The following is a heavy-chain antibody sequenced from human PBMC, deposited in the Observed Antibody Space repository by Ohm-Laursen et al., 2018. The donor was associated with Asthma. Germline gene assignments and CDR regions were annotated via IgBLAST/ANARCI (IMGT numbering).Heavy chain of an antibody. V-gene: IGHV3-23*01. CDR2: VSGLDSGAHT. CDR1: GFTFSSYT. Sequence: SLRLSCAASGFTFSSYTMSWVRQAPGKGLEWLSIVSGLDSGAHTYYADSVKGRFTISRDNSKSTLYLQMNSLRPDDTAVYYCARGLGGIHRWLSYQIDKWGLGTQVTVSS. D-gene: IGHD5-18*01. CDR3: ARGLGGIHRWLSYQIDK. J-gene: IGHJ4*02.